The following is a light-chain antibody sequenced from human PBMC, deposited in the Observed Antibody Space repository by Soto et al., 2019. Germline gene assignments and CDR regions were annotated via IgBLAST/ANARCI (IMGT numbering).Light chain of an antibody. Sequence: EVVMTQSPATLSVSPGERATLSCRASHSVSSSLAWYQQKPGQAPRLLIYGASSRATGIPDKFSGSGSGTDFTLTISRLEPDDFAVYYCQYYGSSSWTFGQGTKVDIK. CDR1: HSVSSS. CDR3: QYYGSSSWT. V-gene: IGKV3-20*01. J-gene: IGKJ1*01. CDR2: GAS.